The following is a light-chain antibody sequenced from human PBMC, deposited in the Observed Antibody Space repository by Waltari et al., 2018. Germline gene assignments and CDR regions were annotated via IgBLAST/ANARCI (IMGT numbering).Light chain of an antibody. CDR2: KVS. J-gene: IGKJ2*01. CDR1: YSLANSY. CDR3: MQGADWPYT. Sequence: IVLTQSPLSLPVALGPPASLSCRSSYSLANSYVNWFQQRPGQSPSRLIYKVSNRDSGVPDRFSGSGSGADFTLRISRVEAEDVGIYYCMQGADWPYTFGQGTKLEI. V-gene: IGKV2-30*01.